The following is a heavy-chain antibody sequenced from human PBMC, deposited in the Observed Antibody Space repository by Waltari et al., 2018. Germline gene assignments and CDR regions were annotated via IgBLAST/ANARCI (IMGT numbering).Heavy chain of an antibody. J-gene: IGHJ4*02. CDR2: FFNGGTT. V-gene: IGHV4-39*07. Sequence: QVQLQESGPGLVKSSDTLSLTCTVSGGSISTTNYNWGWIRQPPGKGLEWIGGFFNGGTTFYKPSLKSRVTISVDRSKNRFSLYLHSVTATDSAVYYCVRGAFESWGQGTLVTVSS. CDR3: VRGAFES. CDR1: GGSISTTNYN.